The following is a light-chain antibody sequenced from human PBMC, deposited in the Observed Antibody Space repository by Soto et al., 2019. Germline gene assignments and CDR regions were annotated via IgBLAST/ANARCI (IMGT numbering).Light chain of an antibody. J-gene: IGKJ5*01. CDR2: GAS. V-gene: IGKV3-11*01. CDR3: QQHFNGPIT. Sequence: EIVLTQSPATLSLSPGERATLSCRASQSISSFLAWYQQKPGQAPRLLIYGASNRATGIPARFSGSGSGTDFPLTISSREPEDFAVYYCQQHFNGPITFGQGTRLEIK. CDR1: QSISSF.